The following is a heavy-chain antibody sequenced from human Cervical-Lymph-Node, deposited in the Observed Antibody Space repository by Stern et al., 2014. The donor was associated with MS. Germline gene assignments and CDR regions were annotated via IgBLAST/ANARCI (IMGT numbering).Heavy chain of an antibody. D-gene: IGHD2-15*01. CDR3: ARGLLGSENAFDI. V-gene: IGHV1-18*01. J-gene: IGHJ3*02. CDR2: ISAYNGNT. CDR1: GYTFTSYG. Sequence: VHMEESGAEVKKPGASVKVSCKASGYTFTSYGISWVRQAPGQGLEWMGRISAYNGNTNHAQKLQGRVTMTTDTSTSTAYMELRSLRSDDTAVYYCARGLLGSENAFDIWGQGTMVTVSS.